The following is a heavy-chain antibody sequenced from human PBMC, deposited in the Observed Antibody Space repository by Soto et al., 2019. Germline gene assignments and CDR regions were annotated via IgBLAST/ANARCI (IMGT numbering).Heavy chain of an antibody. Sequence: SETLSLTCTVSGGSISSYYWSWIRQPPGKGLEWIGYIYHSGSTYYNPSLKSRVTISVDRSKNQFSLKLSSVTAADTAVYYCARGGYYYDSSGYSFDYWGQGTLVTVSS. CDR3: ARGGYYYDSSGYSFDY. J-gene: IGHJ4*02. CDR2: IYHSGST. D-gene: IGHD3-22*01. V-gene: IGHV4-59*12. CDR1: GGSISSYY.